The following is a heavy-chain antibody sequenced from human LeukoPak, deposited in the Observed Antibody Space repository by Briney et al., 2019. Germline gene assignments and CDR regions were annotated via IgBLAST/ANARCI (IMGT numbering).Heavy chain of an antibody. J-gene: IGHJ4*02. D-gene: IGHD6-19*01. CDR3: ASGQQWLHYFDY. CDR1: GYAISSGYY. Sequence: PSETLSLTCTVSGYAISSGYYWGWIRQPPGKGLEWIGSIYHSGSTYYNPSLKSRVTISVDTSKNQFSLKLSSVTAADTAVYYCASGQQWLHYFDYWGQGTLVTVSS. CDR2: IYHSGST. V-gene: IGHV4-38-2*02.